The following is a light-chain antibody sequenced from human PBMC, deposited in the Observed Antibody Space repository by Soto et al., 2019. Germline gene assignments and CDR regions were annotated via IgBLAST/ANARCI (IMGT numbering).Light chain of an antibody. Sequence: DIVLTQSPATLSVSAGERVTLSCRASQTVRNNCLAWYQQKPGQAPKLLIYDASSRDTGIPARFSGGGSGTDFTLTISRLEPEDFAVYYCQQFSSYPLTFGEGTKVDIK. J-gene: IGKJ4*01. CDR1: QTVRNNC. V-gene: IGKV3D-20*01. CDR2: DAS. CDR3: QQFSSYPLT.